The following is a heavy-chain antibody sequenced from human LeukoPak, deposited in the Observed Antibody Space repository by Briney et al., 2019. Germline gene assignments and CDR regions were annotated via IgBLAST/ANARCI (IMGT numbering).Heavy chain of an antibody. CDR2: ISSSSSYI. CDR1: GFTFSSYS. CDR3: ARRTFIAS. V-gene: IGHV3-21*01. Sequence: KPGGSLRLSWPASGFTFSSYSMTWVRKAPGKGLEWVSSISSSSSYIYYADSVKGRFTISRDNAKNSLYLQMNSLRAEDTAVYYCARRTFIASWGQGTLVTVSS. J-gene: IGHJ5*02. D-gene: IGHD3-3*02.